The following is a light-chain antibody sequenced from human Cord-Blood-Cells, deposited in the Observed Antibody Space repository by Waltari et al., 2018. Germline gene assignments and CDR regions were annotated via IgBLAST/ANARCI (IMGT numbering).Light chain of an antibody. J-gene: IGLJ2*01. CDR2: EGS. CDR1: SSDVGRYNL. Sequence: QSALTQPASVSGSPGQSITISCTGTSSDVGRYNLVSWYQQHPGKAPKLMIYEGSKRPAGVSNRFSDSKSCNTASRTISGRQAEDEADYCCCSYAVSSTLVFGGGTKLTVL. CDR3: CSYAVSSTLV. V-gene: IGLV2-23*01.